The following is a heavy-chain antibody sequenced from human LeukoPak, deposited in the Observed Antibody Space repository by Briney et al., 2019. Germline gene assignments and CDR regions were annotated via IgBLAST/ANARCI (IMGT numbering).Heavy chain of an antibody. Sequence: GRSLRLSCAASGFTFDDYAMHWVRQAPGKGLEWVSGISWNSGSVGYADSVKGRFTISRDNAKNSLYLQMNSLGAEDMALYFCAKGSSYSFGYWYFDLWGRGTLVTVSS. J-gene: IGHJ2*01. V-gene: IGHV3-9*03. D-gene: IGHD5-18*01. CDR3: AKGSSYSFGYWYFDL. CDR2: ISWNSGSV. CDR1: GFTFDDYA.